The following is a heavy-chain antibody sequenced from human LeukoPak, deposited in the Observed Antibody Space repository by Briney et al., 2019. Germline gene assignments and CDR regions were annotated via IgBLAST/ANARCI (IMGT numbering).Heavy chain of an antibody. D-gene: IGHD5-12*01. CDR2: IWYDGSNK. Sequence: GGSLRLSCAASGFTFSSYGMHWVRQAPGKGLEWVAVIWYDGSNKYYADSVKGRFTISRDNSKNTLYLQMNSLRAEDTAVYYCAKGYDEDYYYYVDVWGKGTTVTVSS. CDR1: GFTFSSYG. J-gene: IGHJ6*03. V-gene: IGHV3-33*06. CDR3: AKGYDEDYYYYVDV.